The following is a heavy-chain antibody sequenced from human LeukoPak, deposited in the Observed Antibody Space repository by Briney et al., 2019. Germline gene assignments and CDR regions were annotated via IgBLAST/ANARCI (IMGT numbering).Heavy chain of an antibody. D-gene: IGHD3-22*01. CDR3: ARGGYYYDSSGYSHLPDY. CDR1: GGTFSSYA. V-gene: IGHV1-69*13. CDR2: IIPIVGTT. J-gene: IGHJ4*02. Sequence: SVKVSCKASGGTFSSYAFSWVRQAPGQGLEWMGGIIPIVGTTNYAQMFQGRVTITADESTSTAYMELTSLRSEDTAVYYCARGGYYYDSSGYSHLPDYWGQGTLVTVSA.